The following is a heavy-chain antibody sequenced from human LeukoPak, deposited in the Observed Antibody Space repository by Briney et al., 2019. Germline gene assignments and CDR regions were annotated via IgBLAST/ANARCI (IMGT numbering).Heavy chain of an antibody. D-gene: IGHD2-2*02. CDR3: ATDRGYCSTATCYTRGNYFDY. CDR2: ISGSGGDT. V-gene: IGHV3-23*01. J-gene: IGHJ4*02. Sequence: GGSLRLSCAASGFTFRSYAMSWVRQAPGKGLEWVSAISGSGGDTFYADSVKGRFTISRDESKNTLYLQMHSLRGEDTAVYYCATDRGYCSTATCYTRGNYFDYWGQGTLVIVSS. CDR1: GFTFRSYA.